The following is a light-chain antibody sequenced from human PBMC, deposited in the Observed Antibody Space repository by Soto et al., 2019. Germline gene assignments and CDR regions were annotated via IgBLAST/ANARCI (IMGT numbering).Light chain of an antibody. J-gene: IGLJ3*02. CDR3: MRFLGRGAWV. CDR1: SGSVSTSYY. V-gene: IGLV8-61*01. CDR2: TTD. Sequence: QTVVTQEPSFSVSPGGTVTLTCGLSSGSVSTSYYPSWYQQTPGLPPRTLIYTTDTSSSGVPDRFSGSILGTKAALTITGAQAVDECHYFCMRFLGRGAWVFCGGIKLTVL.